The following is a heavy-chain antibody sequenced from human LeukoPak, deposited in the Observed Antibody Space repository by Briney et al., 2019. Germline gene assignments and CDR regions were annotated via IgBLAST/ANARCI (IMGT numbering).Heavy chain of an antibody. CDR3: ARAYGSGMAAY. J-gene: IGHJ4*02. Sequence: PGGSLRLSCAASGFTFNSYWMHWVRQAPGEGLVWVSRIQNDGSRTDYADSVKGRFTISRDNATTTMFLQMHSLRVEDTAVYYCARAYGSGMAAYWGRGTLVTVSS. CDR1: GFTFNSYW. D-gene: IGHD3-10*01. V-gene: IGHV3-74*01. CDR2: IQNDGSRT.